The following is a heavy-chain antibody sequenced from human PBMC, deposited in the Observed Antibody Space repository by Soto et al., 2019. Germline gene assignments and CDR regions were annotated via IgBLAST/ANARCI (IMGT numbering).Heavy chain of an antibody. CDR3: ARSIVVVTALDY. J-gene: IGHJ4*02. D-gene: IGHD2-21*02. CDR2: INAGNGNT. CDR1: GYTFTSYA. V-gene: IGHV1-3*01. Sequence: ASVKVSCKASGYTFTSYAMHWVRQAPGQRLEWMGWINAGNGNTKYSQKFQGRVTITRDTSASTAYMELSSLRSEDTAVYYCARSIVVVTALDYWGQGPLVTVPS.